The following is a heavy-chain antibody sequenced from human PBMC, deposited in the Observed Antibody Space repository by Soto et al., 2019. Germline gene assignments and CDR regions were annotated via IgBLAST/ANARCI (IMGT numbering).Heavy chain of an antibody. CDR1: GGSISSYY. V-gene: IGHV4-59*01. J-gene: IGHJ4*02. CDR2: IYYSGST. D-gene: IGHD6-19*01. Sequence: PSETLSLTCTVSGGSISSYYWSWIRQPPGKGLEWIGYIYYSGSTNYNPSLKSRVTISVDTSKNQFSLKLSSVTAADTAVYYCARGTIAVAGMVFDYWGQGTLVTVSS. CDR3: ARGTIAVAGMVFDY.